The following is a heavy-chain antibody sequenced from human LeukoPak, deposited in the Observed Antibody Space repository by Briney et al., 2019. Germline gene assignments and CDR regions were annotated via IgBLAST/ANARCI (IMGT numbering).Heavy chain of an antibody. D-gene: IGHD3-22*01. Sequence: PGGSLRLSCAASGFTFNNYAMGWVRQAPGKGLEWVSAISGSGSSTYYTDSVKGRFTISRDNSKNTLFLQMNSLRVEDTAVYYSTRTRWTSGYYFDYWGQGTLVTVSS. V-gene: IGHV3-23*01. CDR3: TRTRWTSGYYFDY. CDR1: GFTFNNYA. J-gene: IGHJ4*02. CDR2: ISGSGSST.